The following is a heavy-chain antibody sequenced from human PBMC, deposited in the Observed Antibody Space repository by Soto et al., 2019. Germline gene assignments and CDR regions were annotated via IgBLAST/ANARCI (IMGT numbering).Heavy chain of an antibody. CDR1: GFTFYNYA. V-gene: IGHV3-23*01. D-gene: IGHD6-13*01. CDR3: AKGKRAAGTGNYFAF. CDR2: ISGSGANT. Sequence: EVQLLESGGGLVQPGGSLRLSCAASGFTFYNYAMTWVRQAPGKGLEWVSGISGSGANTYHADSVRGRFTIFRDNSKNTRHLQMNSLKTEDTAVYYCAKGKRAAGTGNYFAFWGQGTLVTVSS. J-gene: IGHJ4*02.